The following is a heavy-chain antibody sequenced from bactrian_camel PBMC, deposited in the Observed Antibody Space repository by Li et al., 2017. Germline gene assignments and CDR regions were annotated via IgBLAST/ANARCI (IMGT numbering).Heavy chain of an antibody. V-gene: IGHV3S54*01. D-gene: IGHD3*01. CDR3: AARFECTDPIQALRVLRSIPPDY. Sequence: HVQLVESGGGSVPAGGSLRLSCAASGEGVHSSACMGWFRQAPGQKREAVAALYTAGDSTFYADSVKGRFTISRDNAKKTVYLQMNNLKPEDTAMYYCAARFECTDPIQALRVLRSIPPDYWGQGTQVTVS. CDR2: LYTAGDST. J-gene: IGHJ4*01. CDR1: GEGVHSSAC.